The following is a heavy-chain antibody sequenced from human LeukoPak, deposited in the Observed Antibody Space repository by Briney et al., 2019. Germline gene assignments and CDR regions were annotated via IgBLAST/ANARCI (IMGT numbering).Heavy chain of an antibody. D-gene: IGHD3-22*01. V-gene: IGHV1-18*01. J-gene: IGHJ4*02. CDR3: ARDRVYDSSGYYYNY. Sequence: ASVKVSCKASGYTFTSYGISWVRQAPGQVLEWMGWISAYNGNTNYAQKLQGRVTMTTDTSTSTAYMELRSLRSDDTAVYYCARDRVYDSSGYYYNYWGQGTLVTVSS. CDR2: ISAYNGNT. CDR1: GYTFTSYG.